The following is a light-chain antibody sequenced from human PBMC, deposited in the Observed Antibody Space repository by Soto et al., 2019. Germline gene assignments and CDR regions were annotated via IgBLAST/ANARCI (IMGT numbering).Light chain of an antibody. V-gene: IGKV2D-29*01. CDR1: QSLLHSDGKTY. CDR3: LQSLQLPLT. Sequence: DIVMTQTPLSLSVTPGQPASISCKSSQSLLHSDGKTYLYWYLQKPGQHPQLLISELSKRFSGVPDRFSGSGSGTDFTLKISRVEAEDVGVYYCLQSLQLPLTFGGGTKVQIK. J-gene: IGKJ4*01. CDR2: ELS.